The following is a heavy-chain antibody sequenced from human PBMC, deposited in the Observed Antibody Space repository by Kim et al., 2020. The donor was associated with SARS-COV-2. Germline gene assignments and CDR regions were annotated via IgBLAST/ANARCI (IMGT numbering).Heavy chain of an antibody. CDR1: GGSISSGGYY. Sequence: SETLSLTCTVSGGSISSGGYYWSWIRQHPGKGLEWIGYIYYSGSTYYNPSLKSRVTISVDTSKNQFSLKLSSVTAADTAVYYCAREEVVPAAMFDENWFDPWGQGTLVTVSS. CDR3: AREEVVPAAMFDENWFDP. CDR2: IYYSGST. V-gene: IGHV4-31*03. D-gene: IGHD2-2*01. J-gene: IGHJ5*02.